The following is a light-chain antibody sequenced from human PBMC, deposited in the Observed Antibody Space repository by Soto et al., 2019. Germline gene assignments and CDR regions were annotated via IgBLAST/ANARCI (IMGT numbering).Light chain of an antibody. Sequence: QSALTQPASVSDSPGQSITISCTGTSSDIGTYNLVSWYQQHPGNAPKLMIYEDNKRPSGISVRFSGSKSGNTASLTISGLQAEDEADYYCCSYAGSYTYVFGTGTKV. CDR2: EDN. CDR3: CSYAGSYTYV. CDR1: SSDIGTYNL. V-gene: IGLV2-23*01. J-gene: IGLJ1*01.